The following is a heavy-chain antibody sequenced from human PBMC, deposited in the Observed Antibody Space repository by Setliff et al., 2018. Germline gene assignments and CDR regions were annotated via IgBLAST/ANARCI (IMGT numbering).Heavy chain of an antibody. V-gene: IGHV3-48*01. CDR2: ISSSSSTI. Sequence: PGGSLRLSCAASGFTFSSYSMNWVRQAPGKGLEWVSYISSSSSTIYYADSVKGRFTISRDNANNSLYLQMNSLRAEDTAVYYCARDYTYYDFWSGPSSDAFDIWGQGTMVT. CDR3: ARDYTYYDFWSGPSSDAFDI. J-gene: IGHJ3*02. D-gene: IGHD3-3*01. CDR1: GFTFSSYS.